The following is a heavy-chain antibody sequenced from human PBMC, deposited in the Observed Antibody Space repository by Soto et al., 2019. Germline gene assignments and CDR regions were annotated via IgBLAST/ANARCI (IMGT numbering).Heavy chain of an antibody. Sequence: AVQVSCKASGGTFSNYSISWVRQAPGQGLEWVGGIIPIFGTANYAQKFQGRVTITADESTSTAYMELSSLRSDDTTVYYCARDDSSSWDHRYYYYYGMDVWGQGTTVTVSS. J-gene: IGHJ6*02. V-gene: IGHV1-69*13. CDR2: IIPIFGTA. CDR3: ARDDSSSWDHRYYYYYGMDV. D-gene: IGHD6-13*01. CDR1: GGTFSNYS.